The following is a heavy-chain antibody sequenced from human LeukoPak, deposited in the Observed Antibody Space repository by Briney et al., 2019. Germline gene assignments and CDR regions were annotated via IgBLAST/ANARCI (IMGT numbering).Heavy chain of an antibody. CDR3: ARRYCSSTSCQGDY. Sequence: SETLSLTCTVSGGSISSSSYYWGWIRQPPGKGLEWIGSIYYSGSTYYNPSLKSRVTISVDASKNQFSLKLSSVTAADTAVYYCARRYCSSTSCQGDYWGQGTLVTVSS. CDR2: IYYSGST. CDR1: GGSISSSSYY. D-gene: IGHD2-2*01. J-gene: IGHJ4*02. V-gene: IGHV4-39*01.